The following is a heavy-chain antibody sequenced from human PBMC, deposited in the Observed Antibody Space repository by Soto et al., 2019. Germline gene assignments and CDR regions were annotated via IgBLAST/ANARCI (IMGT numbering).Heavy chain of an antibody. CDR2: IYPGDSDT. V-gene: IGHV5-51*01. D-gene: IGHD6-19*01. J-gene: IGHJ6*02. Sequence: GESLKISCKGPGYSFTSYWIGWVRQMPGKGLEWMGIIYPGDSDTRYSPSFQGQVTISADKSISTAYLQWSSLKASDTAMYYCARQGDSSGWYSKDYYYGMDVWGQGTTVTVSS. CDR3: ARQGDSSGWYSKDYYYGMDV. CDR1: GYSFTSYW.